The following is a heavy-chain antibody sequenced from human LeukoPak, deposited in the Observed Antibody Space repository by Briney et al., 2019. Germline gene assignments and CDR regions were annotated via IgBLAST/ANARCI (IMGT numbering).Heavy chain of an antibody. J-gene: IGHJ4*02. D-gene: IGHD3-10*01. V-gene: IGHV3-13*01. CDR1: GFTFSSYD. CDR3: AKDIGYYYGSGRFDY. Sequence: GGSLRLSCAASGFTFSSYDMHWVRHATGKGLEWVSAIGIAGDTYYPGSVKGRFTISRENAKNSLYLQMNSLRAEDTALYYCAKDIGYYYGSGRFDYWGQGTLVTVSS. CDR2: IGIAGDT.